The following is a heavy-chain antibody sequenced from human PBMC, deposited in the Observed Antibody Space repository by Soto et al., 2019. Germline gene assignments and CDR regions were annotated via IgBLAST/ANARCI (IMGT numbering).Heavy chain of an antibody. CDR1: GFAFSSYW. J-gene: IGHJ5*02. V-gene: IGHV3-74*01. CDR2: INSDGSST. D-gene: IGHD2-21*02. CDR3: ARDQTAGDWFDP. Sequence: EVQLVESGGGLVQPGGSLRLCCAASGFAFSSYWMHWVRQAPGKGLVWVSRINSDGSSTNYEDSVKGRFTISRDNAKNTLYLQMNSLRAEDTGVYYCARDQTAGDWFDPWGQGTLVTVSS.